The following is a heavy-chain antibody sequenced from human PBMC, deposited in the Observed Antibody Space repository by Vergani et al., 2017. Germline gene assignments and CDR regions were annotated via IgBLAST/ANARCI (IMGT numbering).Heavy chain of an antibody. V-gene: IGHV3-23*01. Sequence: EVQLLESGGGLVQPGGSLRLSCAASGFTFSSYAMSWVRQAPGKGLEWVSAISGTGGSTYYADSVKGRFTISRDNSKNTLYLQMNSLRAEDTAVYYCAAELEYYDSGFDYWGQGTLVTVSS. CDR1: GFTFSSYA. CDR2: ISGTGGST. J-gene: IGHJ4*02. D-gene: IGHD3-22*01. CDR3: AAELEYYDSGFDY.